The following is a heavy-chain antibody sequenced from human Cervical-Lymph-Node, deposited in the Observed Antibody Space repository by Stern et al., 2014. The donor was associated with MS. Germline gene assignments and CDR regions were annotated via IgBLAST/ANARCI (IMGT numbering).Heavy chain of an antibody. D-gene: IGHD3-10*01. CDR3: ARHLEWFGGY. V-gene: IGHV4-39*01. Sequence: QVQLQESGPGLVKPSETLSLTCTVSGGSISSSSYYWGWIRQPPGKGLEWIGSIYYSGSTYYNPSLKSRVTISVDTSKNQFSLKLSSVTAADTAVYYCARHLEWFGGYWGQGTLVTVSS. CDR2: IYYSGST. J-gene: IGHJ4*02. CDR1: GGSISSSSYY.